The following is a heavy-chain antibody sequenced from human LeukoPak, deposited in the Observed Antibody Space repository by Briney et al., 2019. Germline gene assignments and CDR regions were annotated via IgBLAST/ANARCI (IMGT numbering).Heavy chain of an antibody. Sequence: MSSETLSLTCAVSGGSISSSNWWSWVRQPPGKGLEWIGQIYHSGSTNYNPSLKSRVTISVDKSKNQFSLKLRSVTAADTAVYYCARLIRLHYFDYWGQGTLVTVSS. V-gene: IGHV4-4*02. CDR1: GGSISSSNW. CDR2: IYHSGST. J-gene: IGHJ4*02. CDR3: ARLIRLHYFDY.